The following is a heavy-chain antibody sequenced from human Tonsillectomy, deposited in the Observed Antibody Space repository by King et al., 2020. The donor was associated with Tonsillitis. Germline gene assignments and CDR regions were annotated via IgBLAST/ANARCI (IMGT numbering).Heavy chain of an antibody. V-gene: IGHV3-23*03. CDR1: GFTFSSYA. CDR2: IYSGGSST. Sequence: VQLVESGGGLVQPGGSLRVSCAASGFTFSSYAMSWVRQAPGKGLEWVSVIYSGGSSTYYADSVKGRFTISRDNSKNTLYLQMNSLRAEDTAVYYCAKDHYYHSSGYYYHYWGQGTLVTVSS. J-gene: IGHJ4*02. CDR3: AKDHYYHSSGYYYHY. D-gene: IGHD3-22*01.